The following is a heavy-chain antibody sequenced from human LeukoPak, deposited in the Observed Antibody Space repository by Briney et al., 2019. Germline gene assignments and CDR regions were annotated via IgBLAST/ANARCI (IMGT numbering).Heavy chain of an antibody. J-gene: IGHJ4*02. CDR3: VRSIDY. Sequence: GGSLRLSCEASGFTFSDFWMAWVRQAPGKGLEWVAIINQDGSAAFYVDSMKGRVTISRDNAKKSLYLQMDSLTVEDTAVYYCVRSIDYWGQGTLVTVSS. CDR1: GFTFSDFW. CDR2: INQDGSAA. V-gene: IGHV3-7*01.